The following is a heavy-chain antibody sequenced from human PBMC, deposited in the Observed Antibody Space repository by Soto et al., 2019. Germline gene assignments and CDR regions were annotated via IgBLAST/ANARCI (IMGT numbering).Heavy chain of an antibody. CDR2: ISPGNGDT. V-gene: IGHV1-3*01. Sequence: ASVKVSCKASGYTFTNFAMHWVRQAPGQRLEWMGWISPGNGDTRYSRNFQGRVTMTSDTPANTGYMELSSLKSEDTAVYYWARGEFLCPLHGNDYWGQGTLVTVSS. CDR3: ARGEFLCPLHGNDY. D-gene: IGHD3-16*01. CDR1: GYTFTNFA. J-gene: IGHJ4*02.